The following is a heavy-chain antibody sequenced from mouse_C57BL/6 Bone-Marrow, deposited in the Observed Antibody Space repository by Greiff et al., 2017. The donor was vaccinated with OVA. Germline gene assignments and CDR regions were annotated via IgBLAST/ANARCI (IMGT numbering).Heavy chain of an antibody. J-gene: IGHJ1*03. Sequence: QVQLKQPGAELVKPGASVKLSCKASGYTFTSYWMQWVKQRPGQGLEWIGEIDPSDSYTNYNQKFKGKATLTVDTSSSTAYMQLSSLKSADSAVYYCAREGYYGSSYVYFDVWGTGTTVTVSS. CDR3: AREGYYGSSYVYFDV. CDR2: IDPSDSYT. V-gene: IGHV1-50*01. D-gene: IGHD1-1*01. CDR1: GYTFTSYW.